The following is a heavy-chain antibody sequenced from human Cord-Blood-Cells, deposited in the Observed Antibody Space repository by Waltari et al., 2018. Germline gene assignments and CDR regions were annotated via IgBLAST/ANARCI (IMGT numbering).Heavy chain of an antibody. CDR2: INHSGST. CDR1: GGSFSGYY. Sequence: QVQLQQWGAGLLKPSETLSLTCAGYGGSFSGYYWSWIRQPPGTGLEWIGEINHSGSTNYNPSLKSRVTISVDTSKNQFSLKLSSVTAADTAVYYCARGVRITIFGVVINHYYYYGMDVWGQGTTVTVSS. CDR3: ARGVRITIFGVVINHYYYYGMDV. J-gene: IGHJ6*02. V-gene: IGHV4-34*01. D-gene: IGHD3-3*01.